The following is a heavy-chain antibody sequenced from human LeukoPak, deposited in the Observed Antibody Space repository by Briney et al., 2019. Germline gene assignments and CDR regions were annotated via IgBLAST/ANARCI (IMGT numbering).Heavy chain of an antibody. CDR1: GYILTDYY. V-gene: IGHV1-2*02. J-gene: IGHJ3*02. CDR3: ATEEYGSGSRAFDI. D-gene: IGHD3-10*01. CDR2: INPNSGGT. Sequence: ASVKVSCKASGYILTDYYMHWVRQAPGQGLEWMGWINPNSGGTKYAQKFQGRVTMTRDTSISTAYMELSGLRSDDTAVYYCATEEYGSGSRAFDIWGQGTMVTVSS.